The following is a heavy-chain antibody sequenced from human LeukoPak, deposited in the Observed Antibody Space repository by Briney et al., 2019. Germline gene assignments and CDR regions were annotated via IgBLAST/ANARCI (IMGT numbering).Heavy chain of an antibody. Sequence: SETLSLTCTVSGGSISSYYWSWIRQPPGKGLEWIGYIYYSGSTNYNPSLKSRVTISVDTSKNQFSLKLSSVTAADTAVYYCARERSYYDILTGYRRDDAFDIWGQGTMVTVSS. CDR1: GGSISSYY. CDR3: ARERSYYDILTGYRRDDAFDI. V-gene: IGHV4-59*01. J-gene: IGHJ3*02. D-gene: IGHD3-9*01. CDR2: IYYSGST.